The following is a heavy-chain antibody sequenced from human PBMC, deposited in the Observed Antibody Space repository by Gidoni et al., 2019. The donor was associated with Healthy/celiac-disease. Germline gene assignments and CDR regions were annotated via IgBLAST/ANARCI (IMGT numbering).Heavy chain of an antibody. Sequence: SYGMHWVRQAPGKGLEWVAVIWYDGSNKYYADSVKGRFTISRDNSKNTLYLQMNSLRAEDTAVYYCASEMTVRVGELAHVDYWGQGTLVTVSS. CDR3: ASEMTVRVGELAHVDY. V-gene: IGHV3-33*01. J-gene: IGHJ4*02. CDR1: SYG. D-gene: IGHD3-16*01. CDR2: IWYDGSNK.